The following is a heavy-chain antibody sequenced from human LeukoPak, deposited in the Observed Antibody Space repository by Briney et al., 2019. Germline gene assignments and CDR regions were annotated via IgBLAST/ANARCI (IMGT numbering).Heavy chain of an antibody. CDR2: INHSGNS. CDR1: GGSFSEYY. CDR3: ARGRFQRRFLATPFDP. J-gene: IGHJ5*02. V-gene: IGHV4-34*01. Sequence: SETLSLTCAVYGGSFSEYYWSYIRQSRGKGLEWIGEINHSGNSNYNPSLESRVTMSVDTSKKQFSLKLVSVTAADTAVYYCARGRFQRRFLATPFDPWGQGTLVTVSS. D-gene: IGHD4-23*01.